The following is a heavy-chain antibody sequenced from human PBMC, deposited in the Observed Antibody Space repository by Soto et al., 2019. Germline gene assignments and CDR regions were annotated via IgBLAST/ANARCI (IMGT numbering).Heavy chain of an antibody. D-gene: IGHD1-1*01. Sequence: EVQLLESGGGLVQPGGSLRLSCAASGFTFSSYAMSWVRQAPGKGLEWVSTISGSGGSTYYADSVRGRFTISRDNSKNTLYLQMNSLRAEDTAVYYCAKHDAPPPGTTGNFDYWGQGTLVTVSS. CDR1: GFTFSSYA. CDR2: ISGSGGST. V-gene: IGHV3-23*01. J-gene: IGHJ4*02. CDR3: AKHDAPPPGTTGNFDY.